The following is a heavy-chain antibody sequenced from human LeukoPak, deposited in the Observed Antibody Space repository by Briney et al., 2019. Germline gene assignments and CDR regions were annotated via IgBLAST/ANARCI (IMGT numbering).Heavy chain of an antibody. CDR3: ARDGKRMVRGVITPLDY. CDR2: IIPIFGTA. J-gene: IGHJ4*02. V-gene: IGHV1-69*05. D-gene: IGHD3-10*01. CDR1: GGTFSSYA. Sequence: ASVKVSCKASGGTFSSYAISWVRQAPGQGLEWMGGIIPIFGTANYAQKLQGRVTMTTDTSTSTAYMELRSLRSDDTAVYYCARDGKRMVRGVITPLDYWGQGTLVTVSS.